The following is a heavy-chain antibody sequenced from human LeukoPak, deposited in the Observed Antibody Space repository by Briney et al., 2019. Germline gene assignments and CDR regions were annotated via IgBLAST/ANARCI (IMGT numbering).Heavy chain of an antibody. Sequence: GASVKVSCKASGYTFTSYGISWVRQAPGQGLEWMGWISAYNGNTNYAQKLQGRVTMTTDTSTSTAYMELRSLRSDDTAVYYCARDRMGILWFGELSHQYYYMDVWGKGTTVTVSS. V-gene: IGHV1-18*01. CDR2: ISAYNGNT. J-gene: IGHJ6*03. D-gene: IGHD3-10*01. CDR3: ARDRMGILWFGELSHQYYYMDV. CDR1: GYTFTSYG.